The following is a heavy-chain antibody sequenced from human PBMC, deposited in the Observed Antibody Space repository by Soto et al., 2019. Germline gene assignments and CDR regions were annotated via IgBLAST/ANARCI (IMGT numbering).Heavy chain of an antibody. CDR2: ISWNSGSI. J-gene: IGHJ4*02. D-gene: IGHD3-22*01. V-gene: IGHV3-9*01. CDR1: GFTFDDYA. CDR3: AKSYYYDSSGYYYGLDY. Sequence: QSGGSLRLSCAASGFTFDDYAMHWVRQAPGKGLEWVSGISWNSGSIGYADSVKGRFTISRDNAKNSLYLQMNSLRAEDTALYYCAKSYYYDSSGYYYGLDYWGQGTLVTVSS.